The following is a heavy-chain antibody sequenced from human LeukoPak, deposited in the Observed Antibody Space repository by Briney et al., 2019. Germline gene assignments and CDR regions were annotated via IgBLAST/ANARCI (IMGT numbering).Heavy chain of an antibody. J-gene: IGHJ4*02. V-gene: IGHV3-7*01. CDR3: AKDHQGYCSSTSCYRFDY. Sequence: GGSLRLYCAASGFTCSSYWMSGVRQGLGKGKTSVANIKLDGSEKYYVDSVKGRFTISRDNAKNSLYLQMNSLRAEDTAVCYCAKDHQGYCSSTSCYRFDYWGQGTLVTVSS. CDR2: IKLDGSEK. D-gene: IGHD2-2*01. CDR1: GFTCSSYW.